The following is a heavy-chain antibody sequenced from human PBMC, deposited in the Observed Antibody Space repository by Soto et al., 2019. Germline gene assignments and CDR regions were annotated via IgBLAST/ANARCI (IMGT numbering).Heavy chain of an antibody. V-gene: IGHV3-23*01. CDR2: ISGSGGST. CDR1: GFTFSSYA. Sequence: EVQLLESGGGLVQPGGSLRLSCAASGFTFSSYAMSWVRQAPGKGLEWVSVISGSGGSTYYADSVKGRFTISRDNSKHPLYLRMNSRRAEDTAVYCCANRAAGTSVDYWGQGTLVTVSS. D-gene: IGHD6-13*01. J-gene: IGHJ4*02. CDR3: ANRAAGTSVDY.